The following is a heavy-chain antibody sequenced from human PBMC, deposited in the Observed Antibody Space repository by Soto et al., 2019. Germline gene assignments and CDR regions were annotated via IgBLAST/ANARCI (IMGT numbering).Heavy chain of an antibody. J-gene: IGHJ3*02. V-gene: IGHV4-59*01. Sequence: PSWTLCQTVTYANSAIIGDCWICIRQPPGKGLEWIGYIYYSGSTNYNPSLKSRVTISVDTSKNQFSLKLSSVTAADTAVYYCARGYYDSSGYYLFDIWGQGTMVTVSS. CDR1: NSAIIGDC. CDR2: IYYSGST. CDR3: ARGYYDSSGYYLFDI. D-gene: IGHD3-22*01.